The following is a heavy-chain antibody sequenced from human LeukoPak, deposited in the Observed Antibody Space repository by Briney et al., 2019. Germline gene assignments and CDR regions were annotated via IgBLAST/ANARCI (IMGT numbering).Heavy chain of an antibody. D-gene: IGHD6-13*01. Sequence: PGGSLRLSCAASGFTFSGYAMHWVRQAPGKGLEWVAVISYDGSNKYYADSVKGRFTIPRDNSKNTLYLQMNSLRAEDTAVYYRARDSSSWYNYFDYWGQGTLVTVSS. CDR1: GFTFSGYA. V-gene: IGHV3-30-3*01. CDR2: ISYDGSNK. CDR3: ARDSSSWYNYFDY. J-gene: IGHJ4*02.